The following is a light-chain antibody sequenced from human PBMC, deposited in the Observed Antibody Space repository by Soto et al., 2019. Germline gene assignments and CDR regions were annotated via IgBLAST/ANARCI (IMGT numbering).Light chain of an antibody. J-gene: IGKJ4*01. CDR2: DAS. Sequence: EIVLTQSPVTLSLSPGERATLSCRASQSVSSYLAWYQQKPGQAPRLLIYDASNRATGIPARFSGSGSGTDFTLTISSLEPEDFAVSYCPHRRYWPLTFGGGTRVEIK. CDR1: QSVSSY. V-gene: IGKV3-11*01. CDR3: PHRRYWPLT.